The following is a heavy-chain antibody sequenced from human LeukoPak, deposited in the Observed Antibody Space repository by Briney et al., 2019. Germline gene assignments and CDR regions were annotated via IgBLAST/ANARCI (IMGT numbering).Heavy chain of an antibody. CDR3: ATDRPTHM. J-gene: IGHJ4*02. Sequence: GGSLRLSCEGSGFTFSDFWMTWVRQTPGKGLEWVANIKEDGTEKNLVDSVKGRFTISRDSTKNSLFLQMNSLRAEDTAVYYCATDRPTHMGGQGTLVTVSS. V-gene: IGHV3-7*01. CDR2: IKEDGTEK. CDR1: GFTFSDFW.